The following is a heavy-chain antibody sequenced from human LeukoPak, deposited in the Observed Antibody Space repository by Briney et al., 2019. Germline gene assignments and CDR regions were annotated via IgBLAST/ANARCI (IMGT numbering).Heavy chain of an antibody. Sequence: SETLSLTCTVSGGSISSYYWSWIRQPPGKGLEWIGYIYYSGSTNYNPSLKSRVTISVDTSKNQFSLKLSSVTAADTAVYYCARGSPFYYDSSGYYYDFDYWGQGTLVTVSS. J-gene: IGHJ4*02. CDR3: ARGSPFYYDSSGYYYDFDY. CDR1: GGSISSYY. CDR2: IYYSGST. D-gene: IGHD3-22*01. V-gene: IGHV4-59*12.